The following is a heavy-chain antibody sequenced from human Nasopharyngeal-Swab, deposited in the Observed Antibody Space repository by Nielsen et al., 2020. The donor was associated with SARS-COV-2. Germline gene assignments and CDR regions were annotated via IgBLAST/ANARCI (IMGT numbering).Heavy chain of an antibody. J-gene: IGHJ5*02. V-gene: IGHV4-31*02. D-gene: IGHD6-13*01. CDR3: ARGRKQQLVLRWFDP. CDR2: IYYSGST. Sequence: WIRQPPGKGLEWIGYIYYSGSTYYNPSLKSRVTISVDTSKNQFSLKLSSVTAADTAVYYCARGRKQQLVLRWFDPWGQGTPVTVSS.